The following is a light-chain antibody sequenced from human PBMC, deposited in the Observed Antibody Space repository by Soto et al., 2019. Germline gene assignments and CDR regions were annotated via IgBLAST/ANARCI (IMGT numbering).Light chain of an antibody. J-gene: IGKJ2*01. CDR2: ATS. CDR3: QQSYGTPYT. V-gene: IGKV1-39*01. Sequence: DIQMTQSPSSLSTSVGDRVTITCRASQSISSYLNWYQQKPGTAPKLLIYATSSLQSGVPSRFSGSGSGTDFTLTISSLQPEDFATYYCQQSYGTPYTFGQGTKLEIK. CDR1: QSISSY.